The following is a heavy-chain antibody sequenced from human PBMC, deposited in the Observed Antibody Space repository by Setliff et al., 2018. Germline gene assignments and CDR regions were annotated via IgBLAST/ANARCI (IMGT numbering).Heavy chain of an antibody. D-gene: IGHD6-6*01. V-gene: IGHV7-4-1*02. CDR3: ARGEYTSLPSGVYYHMDV. Sequence: ASVKVSCKASGYSLTSYVMNWVRQAPGQGLEWMGWINTKTGDPTYAQGFTGRFVFSLDTSVSTTYLQISSLKAEDTAVYYCARGEYTSLPSGVYYHMDVWGKGTTVTVSS. CDR2: INTKTGDP. CDR1: GYSLTSYV. J-gene: IGHJ6*03.